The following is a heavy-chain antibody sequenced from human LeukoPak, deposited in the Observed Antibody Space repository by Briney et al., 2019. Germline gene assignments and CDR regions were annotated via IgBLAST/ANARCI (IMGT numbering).Heavy chain of an antibody. Sequence: ASVKVSCQASGYTFTNYYMHWVRQAPGQGLEWMGIIKPSADTKAYAQKFQGRVTMTRDTSTSTVYMELSSLRSEDTAVHYCVRDYDTIEGSGSYPSDYWGQGTLVTVSS. D-gene: IGHD3-10*01. CDR2: IKPSADTK. V-gene: IGHV1-46*01. CDR1: GYTFTNYY. CDR3: VRDYDTIEGSGSYPSDY. J-gene: IGHJ4*02.